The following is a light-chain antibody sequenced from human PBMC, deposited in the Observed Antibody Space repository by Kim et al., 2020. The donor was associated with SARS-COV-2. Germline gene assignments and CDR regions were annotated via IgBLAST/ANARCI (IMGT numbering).Light chain of an antibody. CDR1: KLGDKY. CDR3: QAWDSSTVV. Sequence: VSPEHTASITCSGDKLGDKYACWYQQKPGQSPMLVIYQDSKRPSGIPERFSGSNSGNTATLTISGTQAMDEADYYCQAWDSSTVVFGGGTQLTVL. J-gene: IGLJ2*01. V-gene: IGLV3-1*01. CDR2: QDS.